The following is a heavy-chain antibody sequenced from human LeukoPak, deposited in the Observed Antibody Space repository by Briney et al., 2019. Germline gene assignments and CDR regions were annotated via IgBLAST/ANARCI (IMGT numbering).Heavy chain of an antibody. CDR2: ITFSSSHI. D-gene: IGHD3-10*01. J-gene: IGHJ5*02. V-gene: IGHV3-21*01. CDR1: GFTFSGYV. Sequence: GGSLRLSCAASGFTFSGYVMTWVRQAPGKGLECVSSITFSSSHIYYADSVKGRFTISRDNTKDSLYLQMNSLRAEDAAIYYCARGPQFSGPGWFDPWGQGTLVTVSS. CDR3: ARGPQFSGPGWFDP.